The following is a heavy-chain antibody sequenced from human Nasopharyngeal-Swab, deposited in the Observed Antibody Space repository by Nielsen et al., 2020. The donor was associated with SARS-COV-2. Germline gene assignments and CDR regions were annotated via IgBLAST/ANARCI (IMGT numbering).Heavy chain of an antibody. Sequence: GGSLRLSCATSGFTFSNYGMHWVRQAPGKGLEWVAATWYDGSNTYYGDSVKGRFTISRDDSKNTHYLQMNSLRPEDTAVYYCAKDVRMADHYYHGMDVWGQGTTVTVSS. CDR2: TWYDGSNT. CDR1: GFTFSNYG. J-gene: IGHJ6*02. V-gene: IGHV3-33*03. D-gene: IGHD5-24*01. CDR3: AKDVRMADHYYHGMDV.